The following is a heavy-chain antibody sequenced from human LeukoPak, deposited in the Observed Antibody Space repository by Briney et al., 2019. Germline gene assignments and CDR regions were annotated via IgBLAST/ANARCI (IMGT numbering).Heavy chain of an antibody. D-gene: IGHD2-15*01. CDR3: ARDCSGGSCSEYDAFDI. Sequence: GGSLRLSCAASGFTFSSYAMHWVRQAPGEGLEWVAVISNDGNNKHFADSVRGRFTISRDNSKNTLYLQMNSLRAEDTAVYYCARDCSGGSCSEYDAFDIWGQGTMVTVSS. CDR2: ISNDGNNK. CDR1: GFTFSSYA. V-gene: IGHV3-30*04. J-gene: IGHJ3*02.